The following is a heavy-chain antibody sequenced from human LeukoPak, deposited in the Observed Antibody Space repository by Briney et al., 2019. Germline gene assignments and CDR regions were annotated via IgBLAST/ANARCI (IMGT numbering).Heavy chain of an antibody. CDR3: GRQGYTASYYFVDY. CDR1: AGSINSYY. J-gene: IGHJ4*02. CDR2: VYTTGTT. V-gene: IGHV4-4*07. Sequence: SETLSLTCTVSAGSINSYYWGWVRQPAGKGLEWIGRVYTTGTTNYSPSLKSRLTMSVDTSKNQFSLSLRFVTAADTVVYYCGRQGYTASYYFVDYWSQGTLVTVSS. D-gene: IGHD3-10*01.